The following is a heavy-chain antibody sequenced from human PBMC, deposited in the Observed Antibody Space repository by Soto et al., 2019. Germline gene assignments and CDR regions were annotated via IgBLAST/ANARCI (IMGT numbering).Heavy chain of an antibody. J-gene: IGHJ6*02. CDR2: IWYDGNNK. D-gene: IGHD1-20*01. Sequence: QFQLVESGGGVVQPGRSLRLSCAASGFSFSDYGMHWVRQAPGKGLEWVAVIWYDGNNKYYVDSVKGRFTISRDNSKDSLYMKMNSLSAEDTAVYYCARGSHNGNSEKFYNYYNRDVWGQGTTVTVSS. V-gene: IGHV3-33*01. CDR1: GFSFSDYG. CDR3: ARGSHNGNSEKFYNYYNRDV.